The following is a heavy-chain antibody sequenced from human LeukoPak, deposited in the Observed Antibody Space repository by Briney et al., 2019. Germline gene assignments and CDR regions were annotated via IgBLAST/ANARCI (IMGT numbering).Heavy chain of an antibody. CDR2: IFHTGRT. CDR3: ARGAVGYCSGNTCYSGAYDN. V-gene: IGHV4-34*01. Sequence: SETLSLTCDVYGGSLSGYHWSWIRQPPGKGLERIGEIFHTGRTNYNPSLKSRVTISVGTSKNQFSLNLSSVTAADTAVYYCARGAVGYCSGNTCYSGAYDNWGQGTLVTVSS. CDR1: GGSLSGYH. D-gene: IGHD2-15*01. J-gene: IGHJ4*02.